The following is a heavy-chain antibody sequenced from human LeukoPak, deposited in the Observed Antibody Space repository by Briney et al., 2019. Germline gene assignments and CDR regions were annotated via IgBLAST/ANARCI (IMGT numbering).Heavy chain of an antibody. D-gene: IGHD6-13*01. Sequence: GGSLRLSCAASGFTFNDYAMYWVRQTPGKGLEWVSLISYDGYDKSYADSVRGRFTISRDNSKNTLYLQMDSLRSEDTAVYYCARDFFPIVDSSWYEIGYWGQGTLVTVSS. J-gene: IGHJ4*02. CDR3: ARDFFPIVDSSWYEIGY. CDR2: ISYDGYDK. CDR1: GFTFNDYA. V-gene: IGHV3-30-3*01.